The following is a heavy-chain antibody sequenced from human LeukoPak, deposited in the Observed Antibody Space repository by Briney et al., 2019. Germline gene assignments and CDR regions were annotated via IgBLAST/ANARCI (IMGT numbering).Heavy chain of an antibody. CDR1: GYTFTSYG. CDR3: ARSISVRGTYYYYMDV. J-gene: IGHJ6*03. V-gene: IGHV1-18*01. Sequence: GASVKVSCKASGYTFTSYGISWVRQAPGQGVEWMGWISAYNGNTNYAQKLQGRVTMTTDTSTSTAYMELRSLRSDDTAVYYCARSISVRGTYYYYMDVWGKGTTVTISS. D-gene: IGHD3-10*01. CDR2: ISAYNGNT.